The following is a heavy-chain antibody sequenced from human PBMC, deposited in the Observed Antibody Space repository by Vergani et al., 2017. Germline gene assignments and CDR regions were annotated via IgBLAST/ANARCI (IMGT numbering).Heavy chain of an antibody. CDR3: ARDRVDIVATTTYYYYYYGMDV. J-gene: IGHJ6*02. Sequence: EVQLVESGGGLVQPGGSLRLSCAASGFTVSSNYMSWVRQAPGKGLEWVSVIYSGGSTYYADSVKGRFTISRHNSKNTLYLQMTSLRAEDTAVYYCARDRVDIVATTTYYYYYYGMDVWGQGTTVTVSS. CDR1: GFTVSSNY. V-gene: IGHV3-53*04. D-gene: IGHD5-12*01. CDR2: IYSGGST.